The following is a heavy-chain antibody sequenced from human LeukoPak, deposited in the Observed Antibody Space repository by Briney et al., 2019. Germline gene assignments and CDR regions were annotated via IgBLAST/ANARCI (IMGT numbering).Heavy chain of an antibody. CDR3: ARAYYYDSSGYPMGDY. V-gene: IGHV1-2*02. D-gene: IGHD3-22*01. CDR2: INPNSGGT. J-gene: IGHJ4*02. Sequence: GASVKVSCKTSGYTFTDYYMHWVRQAPGQGLEWMGWINPNSGGTNFAQKFQGRVTMTRDTSISTAYMELSRLRSDDTAVYYCARAYYYDSSGYPMGDYWGQGTQVTVSS. CDR1: GYTFTDYY.